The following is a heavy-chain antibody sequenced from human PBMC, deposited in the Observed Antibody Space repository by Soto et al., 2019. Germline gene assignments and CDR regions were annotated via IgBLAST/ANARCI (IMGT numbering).Heavy chain of an antibody. Sequence: PGGSLRLSCAASGFTFSSYAMHWVRQAPGKGLEWVAVISYDGSNKYYADSVKGRFTISRDNSKNTLYLQMNSLRAEDTAVYYCARDAFTGGYSYGLYSSSWPYWGQGTLVTVSS. CDR3: ARDAFTGGYSYGLYSSSWPY. CDR2: ISYDGSNK. J-gene: IGHJ4*02. CDR1: GFTFSSYA. D-gene: IGHD5-18*01. V-gene: IGHV3-30-3*01.